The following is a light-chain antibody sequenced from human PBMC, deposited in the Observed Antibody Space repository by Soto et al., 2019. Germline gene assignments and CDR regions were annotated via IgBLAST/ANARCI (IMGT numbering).Light chain of an antibody. CDR3: MQATQYRPYT. J-gene: IGKJ2*01. V-gene: IGKV2-24*01. CDR1: ESLQHRDGNTY. CDR2: KVS. Sequence: DVVMTQNPLSSPVTLGQPASIYCRSSESLQHRDGNTYLNWLQQRPGQPPRLLIYKVSNRFSGVPDRFSGSGAGTDFTLKISRVEAEDVGVYYCMQATQYRPYTFGQGTKLEIK.